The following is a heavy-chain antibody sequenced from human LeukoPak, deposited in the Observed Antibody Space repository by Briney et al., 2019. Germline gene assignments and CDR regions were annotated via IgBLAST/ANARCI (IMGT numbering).Heavy chain of an antibody. J-gene: IGHJ5*01. V-gene: IGHV3-11*01. CDR1: GFTFSDSY. Sequence: GGSLRLSCAVSGFTFSDSYMSWIRQAPGKGLDWLACISSSSHVIYYADSVKGRFTISRDNAKNSLYLQLHSLRAEDTAVYYCARTGRNNYFDSWGQGTLVTVSS. CDR3: ARTGRNNYFDS. CDR2: ISSSSHVI.